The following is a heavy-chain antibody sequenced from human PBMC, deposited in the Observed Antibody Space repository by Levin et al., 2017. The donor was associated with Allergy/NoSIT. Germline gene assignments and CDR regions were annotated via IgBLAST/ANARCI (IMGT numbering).Heavy chain of an antibody. CDR2: IHPSGIT. Sequence: SETLSLTCTVSGASVSSGVYYWSWIRQHPGKGLEFIGCIHPSGITHYNPSLNSRVTMSVDTSKNQISLKMTSVTAADTAVYYCARGLDYSKLGYWGQGTLVTVSS. V-gene: IGHV4-31*03. CDR3: ARGLDYSKLGY. CDR1: GASVSSGVYY. J-gene: IGHJ4*02. D-gene: IGHD4-11*01.